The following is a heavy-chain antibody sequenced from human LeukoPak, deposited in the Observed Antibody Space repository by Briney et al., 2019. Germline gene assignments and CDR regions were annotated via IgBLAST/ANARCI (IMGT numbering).Heavy chain of an antibody. CDR2: IYYSGST. J-gene: IGHJ2*01. Sequence: SETLSLTCTVSGGSISSGDYYWSWIRQPPGKGLEWIGYIYYSGSTYYNPSLKSRVTISVDTSKKQFSLKLSSVTAADTAVYYCARDWSRGVFKPWYFDLWGRGTLVTVSS. V-gene: IGHV4-30-4*01. CDR3: ARDWSRGVFKPWYFDL. CDR1: GGSISSGDYY. D-gene: IGHD3-3*01.